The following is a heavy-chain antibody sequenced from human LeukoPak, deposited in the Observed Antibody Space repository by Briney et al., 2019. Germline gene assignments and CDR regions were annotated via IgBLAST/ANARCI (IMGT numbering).Heavy chain of an antibody. V-gene: IGHV4-59*01. J-gene: IGHJ4*02. D-gene: IGHD3-22*01. CDR2: IYYSGST. Sequence: SETLSLTCTVSGGSISSYYWSWIRQPPGKGLEWIGYIYYSGSTNYNPSLKSRVTISVDTSKNQFSLKLSSVTAADTAVYYCARDRGDSSGSFDYWGQGTLVTVSS. CDR3: ARDRGDSSGSFDY. CDR1: GGSISSYY.